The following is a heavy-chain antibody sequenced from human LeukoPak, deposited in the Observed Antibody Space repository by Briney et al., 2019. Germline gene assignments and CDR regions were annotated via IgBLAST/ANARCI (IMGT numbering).Heavy chain of an antibody. Sequence: SETPSLTCTVSGDSIIGYFWSWIRQPPGKRLEWIGYIYITVDTNYNPSLKRRVTVSIDMSKKQFSLRLTSVTAADTAVYYCARRRYYDSSGYNPTYYFDYWGQGILVTVSS. D-gene: IGHD3-22*01. J-gene: IGHJ4*02. CDR3: ARRRYYDSSGYNPTYYFDY. CDR2: IYITVDT. V-gene: IGHV4-4*09. CDR1: GDSIIGYF.